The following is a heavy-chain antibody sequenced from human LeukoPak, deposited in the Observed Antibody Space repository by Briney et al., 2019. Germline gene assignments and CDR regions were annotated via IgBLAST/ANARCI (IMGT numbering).Heavy chain of an antibody. Sequence: GGSLRLSCAASGCTFSSYGMSWVRKAPGKGLEWVSAISGSGGSTYYADSVKGRFTISRDNSKNTLYLQMNSLRAEDTAVYYCSKIKGGRYFDWLLYYFYMDVWGKGTTVTISS. D-gene: IGHD3-9*01. CDR1: GCTFSSYG. CDR2: ISGSGGST. J-gene: IGHJ6*03. CDR3: SKIKGGRYFDWLLYYFYMDV. V-gene: IGHV3-23*01.